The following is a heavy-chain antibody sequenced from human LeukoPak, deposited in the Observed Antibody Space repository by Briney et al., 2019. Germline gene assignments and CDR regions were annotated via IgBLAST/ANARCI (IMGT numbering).Heavy chain of an antibody. CDR3: ASGPWLDSWAFDY. D-gene: IGHD6-19*01. CDR2: ISSSSSYI. Sequence: GGSLRLSCAASGFTFSSYSMNWVRQAPGKGLEWVSSISSSSSYIYYADSVKGRFTISRDNAKNSLYLQMNSLRAEDTAVYDCASGPWLDSWAFDYWGQGTLVTVSS. CDR1: GFTFSSYS. V-gene: IGHV3-21*01. J-gene: IGHJ4*02.